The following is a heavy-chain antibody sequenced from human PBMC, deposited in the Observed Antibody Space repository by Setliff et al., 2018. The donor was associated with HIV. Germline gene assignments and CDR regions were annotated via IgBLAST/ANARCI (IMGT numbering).Heavy chain of an antibody. CDR3: ARVPSGAAGLVRAGFYF. Sequence: ASVKVSCKASGYTFSSYEISWVRQAPGQGLEWMGRISTSNGYTNYAQKLQGRVTVTTDTSTSTAYMELRGLRSDDTATYYCARVPSGAAGLVRAGFYFWGQGTLVTVSS. CDR1: GYTFSSYE. CDR2: ISTSNGYT. J-gene: IGHJ4*01. V-gene: IGHV1-18*01. D-gene: IGHD6-25*01.